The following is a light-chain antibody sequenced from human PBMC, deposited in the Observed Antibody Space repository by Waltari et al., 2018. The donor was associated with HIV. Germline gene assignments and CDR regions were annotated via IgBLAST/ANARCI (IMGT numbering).Light chain of an antibody. CDR1: SGSVSPRFT. J-gene: IGLJ3*02. V-gene: IGLV8-61*01. CDR2: STN. Sequence: QTVVTPEPSFSVSPGGTVPLTFGLRSGSVSPRFTPRWYQQTPGQAPRTLIHSTNTRSSGVPDRFSGSIVGNKAALTITGSQADDESDYYCVLYMGSGLWVFGGGTKLTVL. CDR3: VLYMGSGLWV.